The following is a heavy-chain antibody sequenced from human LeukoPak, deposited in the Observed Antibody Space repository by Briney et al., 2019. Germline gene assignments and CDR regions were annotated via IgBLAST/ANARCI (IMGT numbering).Heavy chain of an antibody. V-gene: IGHV3-48*03. CDR3: ARDPFYGSGSPLFDY. CDR2: ISSSGSTI. J-gene: IGHJ4*02. D-gene: IGHD3-10*01. CDR1: GFTFSSYE. Sequence: GGSLRLSCAASGFTFSSYEMNWVRQAPGKGLEWVSYISSSGSTIYYADSVKGRFTISRDNAKNSLYLQMNSLRAEDTAVYYCARDPFYGSGSPLFDYWGQGTLVTVSS.